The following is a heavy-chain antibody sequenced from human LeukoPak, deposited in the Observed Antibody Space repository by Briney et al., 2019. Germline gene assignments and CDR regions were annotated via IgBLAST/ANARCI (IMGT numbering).Heavy chain of an antibody. Sequence: GGSLRLSCAASGFTFSSYSMNWVRQAPGKGLEWVSYISSSSSTIYYADSVKGRFTISRDNAKNSLYLQMNSLGAEDTAVYYCARDPPTTVTVFDYWGQGTLVTVSS. D-gene: IGHD4-17*01. J-gene: IGHJ4*02. CDR2: ISSSSSTI. CDR3: ARDPPTTVTVFDY. CDR1: GFTFSSYS. V-gene: IGHV3-48*01.